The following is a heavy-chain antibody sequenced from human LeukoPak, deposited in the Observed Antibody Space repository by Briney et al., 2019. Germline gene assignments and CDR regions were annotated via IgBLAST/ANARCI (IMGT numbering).Heavy chain of an antibody. CDR2: INHSEST. J-gene: IGHJ6*03. V-gene: IGHV4-34*01. CDR3: ARAHGFYYYYYMDV. Sequence: PSETLSLTCAVYGGSFSCYYWSWIRQPPGKGLEWIGEINHSESTNYNPSLKSRVTISVDTSKNQFSLKLSSVTAADTAVYYCARAHGFYYYYYMDVWGKGTTVTVSS. CDR1: GGSFSCYY.